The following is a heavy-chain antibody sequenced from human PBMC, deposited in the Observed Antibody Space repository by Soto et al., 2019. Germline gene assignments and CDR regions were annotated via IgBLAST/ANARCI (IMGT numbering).Heavy chain of an antibody. D-gene: IGHD6-13*01. V-gene: IGHV4-59*01. CDR2: IHYSGTT. J-gene: IGHJ4*02. CDR1: GGSMRNYF. Sequence: SETLSLTCTVSGGSMRNYFWTWIRQPPGKGLEWIGYIHYSGTTSFFPSYNPSLRSRVTISEDTSKNQFSLKLLSVTTADTAVYFCAAGEASSRNLAPYYLDFWGQGTLVTVPQ. CDR3: AAGEASSRNLAPYYLDF.